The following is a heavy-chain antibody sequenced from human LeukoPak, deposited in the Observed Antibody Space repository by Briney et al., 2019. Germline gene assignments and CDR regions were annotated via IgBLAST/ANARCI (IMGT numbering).Heavy chain of an antibody. CDR2: INHSGST. J-gene: IGHJ6*03. CDR3: ARGSPGIAAAGGNYYYYYMDV. D-gene: IGHD6-13*01. V-gene: IGHV4-34*01. CDR1: GGSFSSYY. Sequence: SETLSLTCAVYGGSFSSYYWSWIRQPPGKGLEWIGEINHSGSTNYNPSLKSRVTISVDTSKNQFSLKLSSVTAADTAVYYCARGSPGIAAAGGNYYYYYMDVWGKGTTVTVSS.